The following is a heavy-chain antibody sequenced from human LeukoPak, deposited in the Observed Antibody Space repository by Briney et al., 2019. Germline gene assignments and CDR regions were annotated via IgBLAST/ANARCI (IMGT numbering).Heavy chain of an antibody. CDR2: INHSGST. V-gene: IGHV4-34*01. CDR1: GGSFSGYY. D-gene: IGHD2-2*01. Sequence: SETLSLTCAVYGGSFSGYYCSWIRQPPGKGLEWIGEINHSGSTNYNPSLKSRVTISVDTSKNQFSLKLGSVTAADTAVYYCARGVVPAAIRRRGGWFDPWGQGTLVTVSS. J-gene: IGHJ5*02. CDR3: ARGVVPAAIRRRGGWFDP.